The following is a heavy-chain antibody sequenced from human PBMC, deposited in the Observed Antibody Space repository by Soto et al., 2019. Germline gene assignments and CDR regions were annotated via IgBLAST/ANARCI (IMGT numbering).Heavy chain of an antibody. D-gene: IGHD2-15*01. CDR1: GFTFNSYS. CDR2: MSRSSRYI. J-gene: IGHJ4*02. V-gene: IGHV3-21*01. Sequence: GGSLRLSCAASGFTFNSYSMNWVRQAPGKGLEWVSSMSRSSRYIYYADSVKGRFTISRDNAKNSVYLQMNSLRAEDTAVYYCARDGGVAATLANYFDYWGQGNLVTV. CDR3: ARDGGVAATLANYFDY.